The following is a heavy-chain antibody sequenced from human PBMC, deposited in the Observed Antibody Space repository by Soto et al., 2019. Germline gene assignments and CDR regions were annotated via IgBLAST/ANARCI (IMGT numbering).Heavy chain of an antibody. D-gene: IGHD3-3*01. Sequence: GASVKVSCKASGYTFKSYAMHWVRQAPGQSLEWMGWISAGNGNTKYSQKFQDRVTMTRDTSASTAYMELSSLRSEDTAVYYCSREWAELTVFGVVTPPPPMDVWGQGTTVTVSS. J-gene: IGHJ6*02. CDR3: SREWAELTVFGVVTPPPPMDV. V-gene: IGHV1-3*01. CDR2: ISAGNGNT. CDR1: GYTFKSYA.